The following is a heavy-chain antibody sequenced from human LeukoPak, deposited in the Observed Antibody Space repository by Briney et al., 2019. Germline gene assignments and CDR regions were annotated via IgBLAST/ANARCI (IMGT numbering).Heavy chain of an antibody. CDR1: GFTFSSYA. V-gene: IGHV3-23*01. CDR3: ARDFEPYYYDSSGFMGY. CDR2: VTNDGGAT. J-gene: IGHJ4*02. D-gene: IGHD3-22*01. Sequence: GGSLRLSCEASGFTFSSYAMSWVRQAPVRGLEWVAIVTNDGGATYYADSVKGRFTISRDNSKNTLYLQMNSLRAEDTAVYYCARDFEPYYYDSSGFMGYWGQGTLVTVSS.